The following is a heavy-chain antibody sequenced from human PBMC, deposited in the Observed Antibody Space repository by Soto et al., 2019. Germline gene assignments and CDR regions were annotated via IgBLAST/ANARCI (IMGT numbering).Heavy chain of an antibody. D-gene: IGHD5-12*01. CDR3: AKEVEGLDC. CDR2: ISYEGRIK. J-gene: IGHJ4*02. V-gene: IGHV3-30*04. Sequence: QVQLVESGGGVVQPGRSLRLSCAASGFSFSSYAMHWVRQAPGKGLEWVAVISYEGRIKYYADSVKGRFTIPRDNSKNTLFLQMNSLRPEDTAVYYCAKEVEGLDCWGQGTLVTVSS. CDR1: GFSFSSYA.